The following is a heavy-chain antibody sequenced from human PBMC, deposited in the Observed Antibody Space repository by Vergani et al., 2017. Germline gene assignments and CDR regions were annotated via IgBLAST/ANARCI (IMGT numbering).Heavy chain of an antibody. CDR1: GFIFSSNS. J-gene: IGHJ6*03. V-gene: IGHV3-21*01. CDR3: ARVNTETNGHLYYYYYMDV. D-gene: IGHD4-11*01. Sequence: EVQLVESGGGLVKPGGSLRLSCAASGFIFSSNSMNWVRQAPGKGLEWVSSISSSSSYIYYADSVKGRFTISRDNAKNSLYLQMSSLRAEDTAVYYCARVNTETNGHLYYYYYMDVWGQGTAVTVS. CDR2: ISSSSSYI.